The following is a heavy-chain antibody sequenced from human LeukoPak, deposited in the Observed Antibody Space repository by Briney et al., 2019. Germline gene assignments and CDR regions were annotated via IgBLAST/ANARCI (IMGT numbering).Heavy chain of an antibody. J-gene: IGHJ4*02. CDR1: GGSISSGDYY. CDR2: IYYSGST. Sequence: PSETLSLTCTVSGGSISSGDYYWSWIRQPPGKGLGWIGYIYYSGSTYYNPSLKSRVTISVDTSKNQFSLKLSSVTAADTAVHYCARESSGGFFDYWGQGSLVTVSS. V-gene: IGHV4-30-4*08. D-gene: IGHD2-15*01. CDR3: ARESSGGFFDY.